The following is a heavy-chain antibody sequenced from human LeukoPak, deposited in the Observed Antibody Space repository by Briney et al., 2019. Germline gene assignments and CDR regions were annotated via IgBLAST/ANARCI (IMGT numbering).Heavy chain of an antibody. CDR3: ATTIPAAPRKHYYYYMDV. Sequence: ASVKVSCKASGYTFTGYYMHWVRQAPGKGLEWMGGFDPEDGETIYAQKFQGRVTMTEDTSTDTAYMELSSLRSEDTAVYYCATTIPAAPRKHYYYYMDVWGKGTTVTVSS. J-gene: IGHJ6*03. CDR2: FDPEDGET. V-gene: IGHV1-24*01. D-gene: IGHD2-2*01. CDR1: GYTFTGYY.